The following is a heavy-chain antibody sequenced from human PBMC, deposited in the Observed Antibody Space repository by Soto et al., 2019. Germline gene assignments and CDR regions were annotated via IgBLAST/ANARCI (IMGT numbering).Heavy chain of an antibody. CDR3: APVLVPHGMDV. CDR1: GFTFSYYF. Sequence: QVQLVESGGGVVQPGRSLRLSCAASGFTFSYYFMHWVRQAPGKGLEWVAVISYDGSSESYADSVKGRFTISRDNSKNTLYLQMNRLRVEDTAVYYCAPVLVPHGMDVWGQGTTVTVSS. CDR2: ISYDGSSE. V-gene: IGHV3-30-3*01. J-gene: IGHJ6*02.